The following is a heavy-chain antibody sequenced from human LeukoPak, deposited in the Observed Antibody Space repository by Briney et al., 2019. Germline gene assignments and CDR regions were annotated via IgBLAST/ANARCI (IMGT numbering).Heavy chain of an antibody. D-gene: IGHD3-3*01. CDR1: GYTFTIYD. J-gene: IGHJ4*02. V-gene: IGHV1-8*01. CDR2: MNPKSGAT. CDR3: ARGGITIFGVVPAPFDY. Sequence: GASVKVSCKASGYTFTIYDINWVRQATGQGLEWMGWMNPKSGATGYAQKFQGRVTMTRDTSISTAYMELSSLTSDDTAVYYCARGGITIFGVVPAPFDYWGQGTLVTVSS.